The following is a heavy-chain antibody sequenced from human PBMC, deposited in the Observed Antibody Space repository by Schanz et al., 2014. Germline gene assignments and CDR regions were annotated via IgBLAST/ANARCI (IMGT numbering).Heavy chain of an antibody. D-gene: IGHD5-12*01. Sequence: EVQLVESGGGLVKPGGSLRLSCTASRIIFGTYSMNWIRQTPKGLEWVSSINSRSNFIYYADSVKGRFTISRDNAKNSQYHQMNSLRAEDTAVEYCAVAVATIRADSFDIWGQGTMVAVSS. CDR1: RIIFGTYS. V-gene: IGHV3-21*01. CDR2: INSRSNFI. CDR3: AVAVATIRADSFDI. J-gene: IGHJ3*02.